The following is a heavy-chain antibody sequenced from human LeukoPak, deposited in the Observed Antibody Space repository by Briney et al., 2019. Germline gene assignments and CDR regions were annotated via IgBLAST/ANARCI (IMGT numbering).Heavy chain of an antibody. CDR3: TRLSTSLDYFDY. J-gene: IGHJ4*02. Sequence: RIRSKANTYATAYAASAKGRFTISRDDSKNTAYLQMNSLKTEDTAVYYCTRLSTSLDYFDYWGQGTLVTVSS. CDR2: IRSKANTYAT. D-gene: IGHD2-2*01. V-gene: IGHV3-73*01.